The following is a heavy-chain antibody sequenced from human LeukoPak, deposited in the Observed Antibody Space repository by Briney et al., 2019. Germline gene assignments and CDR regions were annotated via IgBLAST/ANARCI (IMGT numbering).Heavy chain of an antibody. V-gene: IGHV3-30-3*01. CDR2: ISYDGSNK. Sequence: PGGSLRLSCAASGFTFSSYATHWVRQAPGKGLGWVAVISYDGSNKYYADSVKGRFTISRDNSKNTLYLQMNSLRAEDTAVYYCARDRAGLDYWGQGTLVTVSS. D-gene: IGHD3-10*01. CDR3: ARDRAGLDY. J-gene: IGHJ4*02. CDR1: GFTFSSYA.